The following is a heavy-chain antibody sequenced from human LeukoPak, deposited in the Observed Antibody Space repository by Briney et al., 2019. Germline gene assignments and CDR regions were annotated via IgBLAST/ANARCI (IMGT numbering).Heavy chain of an antibody. CDR1: GYTFTSYG. V-gene: IGHV1-18*01. CDR2: ISAYNGNT. D-gene: IGHD5-12*01. Sequence: ASVKVSCKASGYTFTSYGISWVRQAPGQGLEWMGWISAYNGNTNYAQKLQGRVTMTTDTSKSTAYMELRSLRSDDTAVYYCARAGGYDPSTLVVYWGQGTLVTVSS. CDR3: ARAGGYDPSTLVVY. J-gene: IGHJ4*02.